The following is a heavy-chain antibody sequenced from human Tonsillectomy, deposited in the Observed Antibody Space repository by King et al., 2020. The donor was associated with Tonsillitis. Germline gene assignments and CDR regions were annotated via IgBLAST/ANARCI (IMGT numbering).Heavy chain of an antibody. V-gene: IGHV4-61*02. D-gene: IGHD1-26*01. J-gene: IGHJ4*02. CDR2: ISTSGST. CDR3: ARKHSGSYFDY. Sequence: QLQESGPGLVKPSQTLSLTCTVSGGSISSGNYYWTWIRQPAGKGLEWIGRISTSGSTNYNPSLKSRVTMSVDTSKNQFSLKLSSVIAADTAVYYCARKHSGSYFDYWGQGTLVTVSS. CDR1: GGSISSGNYY.